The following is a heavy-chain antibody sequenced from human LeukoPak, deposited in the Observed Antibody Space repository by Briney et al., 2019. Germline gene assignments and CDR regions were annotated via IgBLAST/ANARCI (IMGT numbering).Heavy chain of an antibody. D-gene: IGHD3-10*01. V-gene: IGHV5-51*01. CDR3: ARHRQYYYGSPDAFDI. CDR2: IYPGDSDT. Sequence: SGESLKISCKGSGYSFTSHWIGWVRQMPGKGLEWMGIIYPGDSDTRYSPSFQGQVTISADKSISTAYLQWSSLKASDTAMYYCARHRQYYYGSPDAFDIWGQGTMVTVSS. J-gene: IGHJ3*02. CDR1: GYSFTSHW.